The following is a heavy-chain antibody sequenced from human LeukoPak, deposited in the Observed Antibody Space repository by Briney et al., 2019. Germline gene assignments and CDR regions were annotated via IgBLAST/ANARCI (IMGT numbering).Heavy chain of an antibody. Sequence: SETLSLTCTVSGGSISGHYWSWIRQPPGKGLEWIGYVYYSGRTYYNPSLKSRVTISVDTSKKQFSLTLSSVTAADTAVYYCARGDPMLRGVVDEIDPWGQGTLVTVSS. CDR2: VYYSGRT. J-gene: IGHJ5*02. V-gene: IGHV4-59*11. CDR1: GGSISGHY. D-gene: IGHD3-10*01. CDR3: ARGDPMLRGVVDEIDP.